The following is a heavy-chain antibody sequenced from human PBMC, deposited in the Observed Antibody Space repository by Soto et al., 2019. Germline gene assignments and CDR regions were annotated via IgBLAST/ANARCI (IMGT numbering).Heavy chain of an antibody. CDR3: AYSTGWYRHDV. D-gene: IGHD6-19*01. CDR1: GDSITNSRW. V-gene: IGHV4-4*02. J-gene: IGHJ3*01. CDR2: ILHSGET. Sequence: QVQLQESGPGLVKPSGTLSLTCAVSGDSITNSRWWTWVRQPPGKGLEWIGDILHSGETNYNPSLKSRVFISVDKSQNPCSLRVSSVTAADTAVYYCAYSTGWYRHDVWGQGTLVTVSS.